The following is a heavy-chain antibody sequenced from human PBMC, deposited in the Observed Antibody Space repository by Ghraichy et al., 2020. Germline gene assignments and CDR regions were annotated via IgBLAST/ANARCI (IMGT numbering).Heavy chain of an antibody. V-gene: IGHV3-23*01. CDR2: ISDSGENT. CDR1: GFTFASHA. D-gene: IGHD3-16*01. J-gene: IGHJ4*02. Sequence: GGSLRLSCAVSGFTFASHAMSWVRQAPGKGLEWVSGISDSGENTYYADSVKGRFTISRDNSKNTLFLQMHSLGVEDTAVYFCAKDGDSDYLWRSSGFNYFDSWGQGSQVIVSS. CDR3: AKDGDSDYLWRSSGFNYFDS.